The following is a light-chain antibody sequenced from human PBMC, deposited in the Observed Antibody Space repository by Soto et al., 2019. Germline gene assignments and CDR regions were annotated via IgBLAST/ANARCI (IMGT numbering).Light chain of an antibody. Sequence: DILMTQSPSTLSASVGDRITITCRASQSVSRRLAWYQQKPGKAPKLLIYDASSLESRVPSRFSGSGSGTEFTLTISSLQPDDCATYYCHTYNSYSLHTFGQGTKLEIK. CDR2: DAS. V-gene: IGKV1-5*01. CDR1: QSVSRR. J-gene: IGKJ2*01. CDR3: HTYNSYSLHT.